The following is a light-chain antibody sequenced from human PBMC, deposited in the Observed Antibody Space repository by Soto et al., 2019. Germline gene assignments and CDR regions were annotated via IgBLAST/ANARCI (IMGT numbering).Light chain of an antibody. Sequence: DIQMTQSPSSVSASVGDRVTITCRASQGISSWLAWYQQKPGKAPKLLIYAASSWKSGVPSRFSGSGSGTAFTLTISSLHPDDFATYYWDQAKSFPLTFGQGTRLDIK. CDR3: DQAKSFPLT. V-gene: IGKV1-12*01. CDR1: QGISSW. J-gene: IGKJ5*01. CDR2: AAS.